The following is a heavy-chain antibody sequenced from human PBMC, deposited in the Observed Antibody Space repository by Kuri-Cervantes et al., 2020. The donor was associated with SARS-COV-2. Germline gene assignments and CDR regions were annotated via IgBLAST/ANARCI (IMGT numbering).Heavy chain of an antibody. J-gene: IGHJ4*02. CDR1: GYTFTSYY. D-gene: IGHD3-10*01. CDR3: ARGARYYGSVSHCFDY. CDR2: INPSGGST. Sequence: ASVKVSCKASGYTFTSYYMHWVRQAPGQGLEWMGIINPSGGSTSYAQKFQGRVTMTRNTSISTAYMELSSLRSEDTAVYYCARGARYYGSVSHCFDYWGQGTLVTVSS. V-gene: IGHV1-46*01.